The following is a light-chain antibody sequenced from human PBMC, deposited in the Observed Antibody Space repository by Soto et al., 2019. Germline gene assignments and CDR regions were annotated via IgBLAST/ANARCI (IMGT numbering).Light chain of an antibody. CDR2: AAS. CDR3: QQYETYLKT. Sequence: ILVTGSRCILTEYIRDRVTITCRASQSISSWLAWYQQKPGKAPKLLIYAASTLQSGVPSRFSGSGSGTEFTLTISSLQPEDFATYYCQQYETYLKTFGQGTKVDIK. J-gene: IGKJ1*01. V-gene: IGKV1-5*01. CDR1: QSISSW.